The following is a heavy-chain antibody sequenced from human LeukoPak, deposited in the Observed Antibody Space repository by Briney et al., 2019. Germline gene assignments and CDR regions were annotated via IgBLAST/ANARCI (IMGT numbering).Heavy chain of an antibody. CDR1: GFTFSSYG. Sequence: PGGSLRLSCAASGFTFSSYGMHWVRQAPGKGLEWVAFIRYDGSNKYYADSVKGRFTISRGNSKNTLYLQMNSLRAEDTAVYYCAKDPGPGRGNWFDPWGQGTLVTVSS. D-gene: IGHD1-26*01. CDR3: AKDPGPGRGNWFDP. CDR2: IRYDGSNK. V-gene: IGHV3-30*02. J-gene: IGHJ5*02.